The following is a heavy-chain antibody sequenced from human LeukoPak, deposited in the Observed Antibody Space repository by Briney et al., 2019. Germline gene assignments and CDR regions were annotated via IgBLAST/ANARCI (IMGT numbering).Heavy chain of an antibody. J-gene: IGHJ4*02. Sequence: GESLKISCKGSGYSFTSYWIGWVRQMPGKGLEWMGIIYPGDSDTRYSPSFQGQVTISADKSISTAYLQWSSLKASDTAMYYCARQSRDSGSYYQWGRTYYFDYWGQGTLVTVSS. D-gene: IGHD1-26*01. CDR3: ARQSRDSGSYYQWGRTYYFDY. CDR1: GYSFTSYW. CDR2: IYPGDSDT. V-gene: IGHV5-51*01.